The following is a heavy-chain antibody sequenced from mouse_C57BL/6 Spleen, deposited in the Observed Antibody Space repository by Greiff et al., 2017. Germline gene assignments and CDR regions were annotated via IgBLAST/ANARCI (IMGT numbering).Heavy chain of an antibody. J-gene: IGHJ4*01. D-gene: IGHD1-1*01. CDR2: IWGVGST. V-gene: IGHV2-6*01. CDR1: GFSLTSYG. Sequence: VHLVESGPGLVAPSQSLSITCTVSGFSLTSYGVDWVRQSPGKGLEWLGVIWGVGSTNYNSALKSRLSISKDNSKSQVFLKMNSLQTDDTAMYYCARRTVVAHYYAMDYWGQGTSVTVSS. CDR3: ARRTVVAHYYAMDY.